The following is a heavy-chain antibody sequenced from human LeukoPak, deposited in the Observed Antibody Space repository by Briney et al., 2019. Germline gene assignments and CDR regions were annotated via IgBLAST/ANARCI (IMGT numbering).Heavy chain of an antibody. CDR2: ISGSGGTT. D-gene: IGHD3-22*01. J-gene: IGHJ4*02. V-gene: IGHV3-23*01. CDR1: GFTFSSYA. Sequence: QPGGSLRLSCAASGFTFSSYAMSWVRQAPGKGLEWVSGISGSGGTTYYADSVKGRFTISRDNSKNTLYLQMNSLRAEDTAVYYCATDSSAYFYFDYWGQGTLVTVSS. CDR3: ATDSSAYFYFDY.